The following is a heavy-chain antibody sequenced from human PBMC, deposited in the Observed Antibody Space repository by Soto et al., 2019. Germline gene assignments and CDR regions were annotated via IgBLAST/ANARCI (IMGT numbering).Heavy chain of an antibody. CDR1: GYTFTSYG. V-gene: IGHV1-18*01. D-gene: IGHD3-3*01. CDR3: ARDAAVGLFDY. CDR2: INPYNGNT. J-gene: IGHJ4*02. Sequence: QVQLVQSGAEVKKPGASVKVSCKASGYTFTSYGISWVRQAPGQGLEWMGWINPYNGNTKYAQKLQGRVTMTTDPSTSPAYMELRSLRSDDTAVDYCARDAAVGLFDYWGQGTLVTVSS.